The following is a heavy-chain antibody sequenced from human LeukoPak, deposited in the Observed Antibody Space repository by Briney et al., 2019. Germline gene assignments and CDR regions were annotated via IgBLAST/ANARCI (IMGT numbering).Heavy chain of an antibody. CDR1: GYIFTSYA. V-gene: IGHV7-4-1*02. Sequence: GASVKVSCKASGYIFTSYAMNWVRQAPGQGLEWMGWINTNTGNPTYAQGFTGRFVFSLDTSVSTAYLQISSLKAEDTAVYYCARRQDYYGSSGYSVADAFDIWGQGTMVTVSS. J-gene: IGHJ3*02. D-gene: IGHD3-22*01. CDR3: ARRQDYYGSSGYSVADAFDI. CDR2: INTNTGNP.